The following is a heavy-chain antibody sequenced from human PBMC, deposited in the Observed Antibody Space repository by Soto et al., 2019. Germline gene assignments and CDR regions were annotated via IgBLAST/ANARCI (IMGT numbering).Heavy chain of an antibody. CDR1: GFTFSSYW. V-gene: IGHV3-7*03. Sequence: EVQLVESGGALVQPGGSLRLSCAASGFTFSSYWMSWVRQAPGKGLEWVANIKQEGSEKYYMDSVKGRFTISRDNAKNSLYLQMISLRVDDTAVYYCARRYRSTFDICGQGTMVTVSS. CDR2: IKQEGSEK. J-gene: IGHJ3*02. CDR3: ARRYRSTFDI. D-gene: IGHD5-18*01.